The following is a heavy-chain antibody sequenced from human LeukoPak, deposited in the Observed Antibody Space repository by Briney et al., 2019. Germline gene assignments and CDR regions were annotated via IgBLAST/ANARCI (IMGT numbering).Heavy chain of an antibody. V-gene: IGHV4-4*09. CDR3: ARRAPGITGTYIFDY. Sequence: SETLSLTCTVSGGSISSYYWSWIRQPSGKGLEWIGYIYTSGSTNYNPSLKSRVTISVDTSKNQFSLKLSSVTAADTAVYYCARRAPGITGTYIFDYWGQGTLVTVSS. D-gene: IGHD1-7*01. J-gene: IGHJ4*02. CDR1: GGSISSYY. CDR2: IYTSGST.